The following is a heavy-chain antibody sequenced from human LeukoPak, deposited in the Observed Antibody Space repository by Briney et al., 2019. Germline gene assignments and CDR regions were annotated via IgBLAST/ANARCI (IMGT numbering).Heavy chain of an antibody. D-gene: IGHD7-27*01. J-gene: IGHJ3*02. CDR2: ISGSDEST. V-gene: IGHV3-23*01. CDR3: ANRRLGRGAFDI. Sequence: SGGSLRPSCAASGFTFSSYDMSWIRQAPRKGMEWVSEISGSDESTKYVDSVKGRFTISRDNSKNTLYLLLNSLRVDDTSVYYCANRRLGRGAFDIWGQGTMVTVSS. CDR1: GFTFSSYD.